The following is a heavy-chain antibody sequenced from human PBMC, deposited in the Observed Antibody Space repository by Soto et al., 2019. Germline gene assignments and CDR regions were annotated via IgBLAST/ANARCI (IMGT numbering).Heavy chain of an antibody. CDR2: ISDDGTTT. D-gene: IGHD1-26*01. CDR3: TRGPRADSPGTGAH. J-gene: IGHJ4*02. CDR1: GFTFSMYW. V-gene: IGHV3-74*01. Sequence: EGSWTPSRVFYGFTFSMYWMNWVLKVPGQSPCWVSRISDDGTTTNYADSVRGRFTISRDNSKNTLYLQMNNLKPDDTAIYYCTRGPRADSPGTGAHWGQGT.